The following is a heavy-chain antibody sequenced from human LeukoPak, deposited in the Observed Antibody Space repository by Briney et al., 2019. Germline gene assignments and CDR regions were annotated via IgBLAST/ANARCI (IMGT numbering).Heavy chain of an antibody. Sequence: GGSLRLSYAASGFTFSSYGMHWVRQAPGKGLEWVAVISYDGSDKYYADSVKGRFTISRDNSKNTLYLQMNSLRAEDTAVYYCAIGGRMGATTPFDCWGQGTLVTVSS. V-gene: IGHV3-30*03. CDR3: AIGGRMGATTPFDC. CDR1: GFTFSSYG. J-gene: IGHJ4*02. CDR2: ISYDGSDK. D-gene: IGHD1-26*01.